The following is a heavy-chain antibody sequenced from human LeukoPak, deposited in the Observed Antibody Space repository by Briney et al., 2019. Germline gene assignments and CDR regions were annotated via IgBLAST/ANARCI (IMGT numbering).Heavy chain of an antibody. V-gene: IGHV3-21*04. CDR1: GFTFSSYS. J-gene: IGHJ4*02. Sequence: GGSLRLSCAASGFTFSSYSMNWVRQAPGKGLEWVSSISSSSSYIYYADSVKGRFTISRDNAKSSLYLQMNSLRAEDTAVYYCARVSSSTGGNVDYWGQGTLVTVSS. D-gene: IGHD6-6*01. CDR3: ARVSSSTGGNVDY. CDR2: ISSSSSYI.